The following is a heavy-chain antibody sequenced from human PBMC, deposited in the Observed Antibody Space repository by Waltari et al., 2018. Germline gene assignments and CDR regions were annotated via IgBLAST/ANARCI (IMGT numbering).Heavy chain of an antibody. CDR3: ARHTSGYEPGYYYYGMDV. V-gene: IGHV4-38-2*01. CDR2: IYHSGST. J-gene: IGHJ6*02. D-gene: IGHD5-12*01. Sequence: QVQLQESGPGLVKPSETLSLTCAVSGYSISSGYYWGWIRQLPGKGLEWIGSIYHSGSTYYNPSLKSRVTISVDTSKNQFSLKLSSVTAADTAVYYCARHTSGYEPGYYYYGMDVWGQGTTVTVSS. CDR1: GYSISSGYY.